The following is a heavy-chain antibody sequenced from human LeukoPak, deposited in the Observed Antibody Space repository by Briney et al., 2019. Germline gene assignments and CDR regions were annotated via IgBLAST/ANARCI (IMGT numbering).Heavy chain of an antibody. Sequence: GGSLRLSCAASGFTFSSYGMHWVRQAPGKGLEWVAVIWYDGSNKYYADSVKGRFTISRDNSKNTLYLQMNSLRAEDTAVYYCARGIDYYDSSSYYSLYGMDVWGQGTTVTVSS. CDR1: GFTFSSYG. V-gene: IGHV3-33*01. CDR3: ARGIDYYDSSSYYSLYGMDV. J-gene: IGHJ6*02. D-gene: IGHD3-22*01. CDR2: IWYDGSNK.